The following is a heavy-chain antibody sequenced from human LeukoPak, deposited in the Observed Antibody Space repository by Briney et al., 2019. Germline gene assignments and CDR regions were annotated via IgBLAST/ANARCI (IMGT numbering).Heavy chain of an antibody. D-gene: IGHD2-21*01. V-gene: IGHV3-23*01. CDR1: GFTFSSYA. J-gene: IGHJ4*02. CDR2: ISVSGNT. CDR3: AKAPVTTCSGAYCYPFDY. Sequence: GSLRLSCAASGFTFSSYAMSWVRQAPGKGLEWVSAISVSGNTYHADSVKGRFTISRDSSKNTLYLQMNRLRAEDAAVYYCAKAPVTTCSGAYCYPFDYWGQGTLVTVSS.